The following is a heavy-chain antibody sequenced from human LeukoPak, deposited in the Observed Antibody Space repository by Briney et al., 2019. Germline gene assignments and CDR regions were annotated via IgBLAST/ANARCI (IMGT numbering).Heavy chain of an antibody. CDR3: ARPPRVLPGLTNPGYSYYMDA. D-gene: IGHD3-10*01. J-gene: IGHJ6*03. CDR2: ISYHGSNK. V-gene: IGHV3-30*04. CDR1: GFTFNNHA. Sequence: GGSLRLSCAASGFTFNNHAMHWVRQAPGKGLEWVAVISYHGSNKYYADSVKGRFTISRDNSKNTLYLQMNSLRAEDTAVYYCARPPRVLPGLTNPGYSYYMDAWGKGTTVTVSS.